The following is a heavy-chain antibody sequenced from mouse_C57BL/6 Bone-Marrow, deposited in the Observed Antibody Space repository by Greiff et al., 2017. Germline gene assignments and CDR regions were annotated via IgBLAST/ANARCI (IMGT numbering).Heavy chain of an antibody. V-gene: IGHV1-9*01. CDR1: GYTFSSYW. CDR2: ILPGSGST. CDR3: ARGELITTGYYAMDY. D-gene: IGHD2-4*01. Sequence: LQESGAELMKPGASVKISCKATGYTFSSYWIEWVKQRPGHGLEWIGEILPGSGSTNYNEKFKGKATFTADTSSNTAYMQLSSLTSEDSAVYYCARGELITTGYYAMDYWGQGTSVTVS. J-gene: IGHJ4*01.